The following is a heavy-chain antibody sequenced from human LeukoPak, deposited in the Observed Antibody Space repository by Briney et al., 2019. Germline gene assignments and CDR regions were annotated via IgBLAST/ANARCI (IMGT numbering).Heavy chain of an antibody. J-gene: IGHJ4*02. V-gene: IGHV3-48*03. CDR3: ARDSIVSQPFDY. Sequence: GGSLRLSRAASGFTFSSYEMNWVRQAPGKGLEWVSYISSSGSTIYYADSVKGRFTISRDNAKNSLCLQMNSLRAEDTAVYYCARDSIVSQPFDYWGQGTLVTVSS. CDR1: GFTFSSYE. CDR2: ISSSGSTI. D-gene: IGHD2-15*01.